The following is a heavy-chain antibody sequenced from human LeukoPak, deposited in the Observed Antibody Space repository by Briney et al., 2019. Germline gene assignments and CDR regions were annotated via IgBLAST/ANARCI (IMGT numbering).Heavy chain of an antibody. V-gene: IGHV5-51*01. Sequence: GESLKISCKGSGYSFSSYWIGWVRQMPGKGLEWMGIIYPDDSDTRYSPSFQGQVTISADRSISTAYLQWSSLKASDTAMYYCARHRKDIGFDSWGQGTLVTVSS. CDR3: ARHRKDIGFDS. J-gene: IGHJ4*02. CDR2: IYPDDSDT. D-gene: IGHD2-15*01. CDR1: GYSFSSYW.